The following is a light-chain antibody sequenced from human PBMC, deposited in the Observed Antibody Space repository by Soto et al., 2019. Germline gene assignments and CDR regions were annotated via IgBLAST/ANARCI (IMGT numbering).Light chain of an antibody. Sequence: EIVMTQSPATLSVSPGERATLSCRASKSASTNLAWYQQRPGQAPWLLIYATSTRATGIPARFTGSGSGTEFTLTFSSLQSEDFAVYYCQQYNKWPLTFGGGTKVEIK. V-gene: IGKV3-15*01. J-gene: IGKJ4*01. CDR1: KSASTN. CDR3: QQYNKWPLT. CDR2: ATS.